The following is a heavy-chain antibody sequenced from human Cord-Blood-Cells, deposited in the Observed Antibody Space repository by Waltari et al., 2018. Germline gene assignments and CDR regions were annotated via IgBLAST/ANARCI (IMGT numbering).Heavy chain of an antibody. D-gene: IGHD2-2*01. Sequence: QVQLQQWGAGLLKPSETLSLTCAVYGGSFSGYYWRWIRQPPRKALEWNGEINHSGSTNYNPSLKSRVTISVDTSKNQFSLKLSSVTAADTAVYYCARGYCSSTSCYYYYYYGMDVWGQGTTVTVSS. CDR2: INHSGST. V-gene: IGHV4-34*01. CDR3: ARGYCSSTSCYYYYYYGMDV. CDR1: GGSFSGYY. J-gene: IGHJ6*02.